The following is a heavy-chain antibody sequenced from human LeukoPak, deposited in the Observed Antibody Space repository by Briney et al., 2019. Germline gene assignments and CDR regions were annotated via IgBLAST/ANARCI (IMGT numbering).Heavy chain of an antibody. CDR3: ARMLFGGDISTGYGYYFDS. V-gene: IGHV2-70*04. J-gene: IGHJ4*02. D-gene: IGHD3-9*01. CDR1: GFSLTTTGMR. CDR2: IDWDDDK. Sequence: SGPALVNPTQTLTLTCTFSGFSLTTTGMRVSWIRQPPGKALEWLGRIDWDDDKFYSTSLQTRLTISKDPSKNEVVLTMTNMDPVDTATYYCARMLFGGDISTGYGYYFDSWGQGTLVIVSS.